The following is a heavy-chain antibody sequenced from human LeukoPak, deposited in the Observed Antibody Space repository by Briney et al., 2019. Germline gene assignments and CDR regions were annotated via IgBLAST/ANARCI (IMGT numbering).Heavy chain of an antibody. V-gene: IGHV1-69*04. D-gene: IGHD3-10*01. J-gene: IGHJ4*02. CDR1: GGTFNSYA. Sequence: SVKVSCKASGGTFNSYAISWVRQAPGQGLEWMGRIIPILGIANYAQKFQGRVTITADKSTSTAYMELSSLRSEDTAVYYCARDIGVSESENWGQGTLVTVSS. CDR3: ARDIGVSESEN. CDR2: IIPILGIA.